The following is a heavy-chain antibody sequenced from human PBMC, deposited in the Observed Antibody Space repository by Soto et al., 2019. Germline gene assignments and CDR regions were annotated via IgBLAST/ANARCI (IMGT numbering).Heavy chain of an antibody. D-gene: IGHD3-3*01. J-gene: IGHJ6*02. CDR2: INHSGST. V-gene: IGHV4-34*01. CDR3: ARGWFLEWSRPYYYYGMDV. CDR1: GGSFSGYY. Sequence: SETLSLTCAVYGGSFSGYYWSWIRQPPGKGLEWIGEINHSGSTNYNPSLKSRVTISVDTSKNQFSLKLSSVTAADTAVYYCARGWFLEWSRPYYYYGMDVWGQGTTVTVSS.